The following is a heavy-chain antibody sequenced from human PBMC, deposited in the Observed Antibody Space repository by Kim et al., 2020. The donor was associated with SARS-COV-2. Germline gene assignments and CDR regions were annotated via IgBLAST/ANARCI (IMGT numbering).Heavy chain of an antibody. CDR1: GFTFSSYA. CDR2: ITYSGSNK. V-gene: IGHV3-30-3*01. J-gene: IGHJ4*02. D-gene: IGHD1-26*01. Sequence: GGSLRLSCAASGFTFSSYAMNWVRQAPGKGLEWVAAITYSGSNKYYADSVKGRFTISRDNSKNTLYLQMNSLRAEDTAVYYCARAGGGSYLSYFDYWGQGTLVTVSS. CDR3: ARAGGGSYLSYFDY.